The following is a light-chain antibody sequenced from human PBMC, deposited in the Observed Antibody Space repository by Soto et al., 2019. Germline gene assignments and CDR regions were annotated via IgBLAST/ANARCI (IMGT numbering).Light chain of an antibody. Sequence: QSVLTQPASVSGSPGQSITISCTGTSSDVGSSNLVSWYQQHPGKTPKLIIYEGSRRPPGVSGRFSGSMSGNAASLTISGLQAEDEADYYCCSFARSSTSYVFGTGTKLTVL. CDR1: SSDVGSSNL. CDR2: EGS. J-gene: IGLJ1*01. V-gene: IGLV2-23*01. CDR3: CSFARSSTSYV.